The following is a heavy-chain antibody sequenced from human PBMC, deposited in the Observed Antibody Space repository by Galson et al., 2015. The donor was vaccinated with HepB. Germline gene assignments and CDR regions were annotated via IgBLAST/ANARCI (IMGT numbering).Heavy chain of an antibody. D-gene: IGHD3-22*01. Sequence: SLRLSCAASGFTFRSYSMNWVRQAPGKGLEWVSYISTSTSTIYYADSVKGRFTISRDNARNSLYLQMNSLRDEDTAVYYCARERTYYYDNYEMDYWGQGTLVTVSS. CDR2: ISTSTSTI. J-gene: IGHJ4*02. CDR1: GFTFRSYS. V-gene: IGHV3-48*02. CDR3: ARERTYYYDNYEMDY.